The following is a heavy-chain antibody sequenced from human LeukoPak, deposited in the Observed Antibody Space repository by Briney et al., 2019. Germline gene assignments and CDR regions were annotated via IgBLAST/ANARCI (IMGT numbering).Heavy chain of an antibody. CDR3: ARGQLPYYYYGMDV. J-gene: IGHJ6*02. V-gene: IGHV3-33*01. Sequence: GRSLRLSCAASGFTFSSYGMHWVRQAPGKGLEWVAVIWYDGSNKYYADSVRGRFTISRDNSKNTLYLQMNSLRAEDTAVYYCARGQLPYYYYGMDVWGQGTTVTVSS. D-gene: IGHD5-18*01. CDR1: GFTFSSYG. CDR2: IWYDGSNK.